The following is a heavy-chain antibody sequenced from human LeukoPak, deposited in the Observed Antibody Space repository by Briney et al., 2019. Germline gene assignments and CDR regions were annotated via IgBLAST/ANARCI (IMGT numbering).Heavy chain of an antibody. CDR3: AKSNGYGLVDI. D-gene: IGHD3-10*01. CDR1: GGSFSGYY. Sequence: SETLSLTCAVYGGSFSGYYWSWIRQSPGKGLEWIGEINHRGSTNYNPSLKRRVTISVDTSKNQFSLKLSSVTAADTAVYYCAKSNGYGLVDIWGQGTMVTVSS. V-gene: IGHV4-34*01. CDR2: INHRGST. J-gene: IGHJ3*02.